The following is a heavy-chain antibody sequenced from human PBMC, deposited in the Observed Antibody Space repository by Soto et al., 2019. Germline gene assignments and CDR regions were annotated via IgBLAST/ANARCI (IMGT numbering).Heavy chain of an antibody. D-gene: IGHD2-2*01. CDR2: ITGSGGST. CDR1: GFTFISFA. J-gene: IGHJ6*02. CDR3: AKTQSCSSANCYHLPIGHYYYSGMDV. V-gene: IGHV3-23*01. Sequence: PRGSLRLSCPASGFTFISFAMIWVRQAPGKGLAWVSVITGSGGSTHYADSVEGRFTVSRENSKNTLYLQMNSLRVEDTAVYYCAKTQSCSSANCYHLPIGHYYYSGMDVWGQGTTVTVSS.